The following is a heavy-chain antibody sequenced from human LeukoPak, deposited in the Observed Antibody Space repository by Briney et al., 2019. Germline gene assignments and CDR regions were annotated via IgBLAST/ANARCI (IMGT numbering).Heavy chain of an antibody. CDR2: FDPEDDET. CDR1: GYTLTELS. Sequence: ASVKVSCKVSGYTLTELSMHWVRQAPGKGLEWMGGFDPEDDETTYAQKFQGRVTMTEDTSTDTAYMELSSLRSEDTAVYYCATDNVGARGFDYWGQGTLVTVSS. CDR3: ATDNVGARGFDY. D-gene: IGHD1-26*01. V-gene: IGHV1-24*01. J-gene: IGHJ4*02.